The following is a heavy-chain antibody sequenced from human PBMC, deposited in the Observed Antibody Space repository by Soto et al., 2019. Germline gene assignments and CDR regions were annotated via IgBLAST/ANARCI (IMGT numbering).Heavy chain of an antibody. D-gene: IGHD1-1*01. J-gene: IGHJ4*02. Sequence: ASVKVSCKASGYTFTSYGISWVRQAPGQGFEWMGWISAYNGNTNYAQKLQGRVTMTTDTSTSTAYMELRSLRSDDTAVYYCARVMGQLERRKKDYWGQGTLVTVSS. V-gene: IGHV1-18*01. CDR1: GYTFTSYG. CDR2: ISAYNGNT. CDR3: ARVMGQLERRKKDY.